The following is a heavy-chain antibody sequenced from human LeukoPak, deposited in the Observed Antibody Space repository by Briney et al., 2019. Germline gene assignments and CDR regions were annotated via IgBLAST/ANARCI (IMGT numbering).Heavy chain of an antibody. Sequence: ASVKDSCKASGYTFTSYGISWVRQAPGQGLEWMGWISAYNGNTNYAQKLQGRVTMTTDTSTSTAYMELRSLRSDDTAVYYCASSYSSIISGSPGYFDYWGQGTLVTVSS. J-gene: IGHJ4*02. CDR2: ISAYNGNT. CDR3: ASSYSSIISGSPGYFDY. V-gene: IGHV1-18*01. D-gene: IGHD6-13*01. CDR1: GYTFTSYG.